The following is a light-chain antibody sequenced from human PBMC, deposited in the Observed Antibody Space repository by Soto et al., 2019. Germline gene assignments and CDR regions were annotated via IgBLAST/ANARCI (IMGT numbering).Light chain of an antibody. CDR2: KAS. CDR3: QQYNSYPRT. V-gene: IGKV1-5*03. CDR1: QSVSSW. Sequence: DIQMTQSPSTLSASVGDRVTITCRASQSVSSWLAWYQQKPGKAPKLLIYKASSLESGVPSRFSGSGSGTEFTLTISSLQPDDVATYYCQQYNSYPRTFGPGTKVDIK. J-gene: IGKJ3*01.